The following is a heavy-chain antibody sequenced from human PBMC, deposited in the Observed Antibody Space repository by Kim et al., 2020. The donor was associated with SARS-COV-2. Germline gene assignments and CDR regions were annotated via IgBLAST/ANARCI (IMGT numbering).Heavy chain of an antibody. CDR1: GNSLSDLC. J-gene: IGHJ6*02. CDR3: ATALLDILGVPAPFYNYGMNV. Sequence: ASVKVSCKVSGNSLSDLCIHWVRQAPGKGLEWMGGFDAEHGETIYAQNFQGRVTLSEDTSTATLYMEVSSLRSEDTAVYYCATALLDILGVPAPFYNYGMNVWGQGTTLPVSS. V-gene: IGHV1-24*01. CDR2: FDAEHGET. D-gene: IGHD3-9*01.